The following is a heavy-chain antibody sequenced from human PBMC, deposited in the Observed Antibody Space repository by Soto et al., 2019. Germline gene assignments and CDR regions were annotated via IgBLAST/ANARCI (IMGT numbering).Heavy chain of an antibody. CDR2: ISSSSTI. J-gene: IGHJ4*02. CDR1: GFTFSTYS. V-gene: IGHV3-48*01. D-gene: IGHD6-19*01. CDR3: ASERGSGSTFDY. Sequence: GGSLRLSCAASGFTFSTYSMNWARQAPGKGLEWVSSISSSSTIYYADSVKGRFTISRDNVQNSLYLQMHSLRAEDTAVYYCASERGSGSTFDYWGQGTLVTVSS.